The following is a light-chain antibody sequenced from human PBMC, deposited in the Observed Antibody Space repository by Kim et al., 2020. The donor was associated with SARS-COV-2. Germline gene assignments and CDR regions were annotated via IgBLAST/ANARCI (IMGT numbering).Light chain of an antibody. Sequence: SGSPGQSVTISCTGTSRDIGAYNYVSWYQQHPGKSPKRMIHDVSERPSGVSHRFSGSKSGNTASLTISGLQAEDEANYYCSSYPRLFGGGTKLTVL. V-gene: IGLV2-14*03. CDR1: SRDIGAYNY. CDR2: DVS. J-gene: IGLJ3*02. CDR3: SSYPRL.